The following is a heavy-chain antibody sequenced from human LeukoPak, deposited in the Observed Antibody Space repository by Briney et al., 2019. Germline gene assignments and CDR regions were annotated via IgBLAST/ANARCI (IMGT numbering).Heavy chain of an antibody. CDR2: INPNNGGT. CDR1: GYTFTGYY. D-gene: IGHD6-19*01. Sequence: ASVKVSCKASGYTFTGYYMHWVRQAPGQGLEWMGWINPNNGGTNYAQKFQGRVTMTRDTSVSTAYMELSRLRSDDTAVYYCARAVALGRLVGMDVWGQGTTVTVSS. J-gene: IGHJ6*02. V-gene: IGHV1-2*02. CDR3: ARAVALGRLVGMDV.